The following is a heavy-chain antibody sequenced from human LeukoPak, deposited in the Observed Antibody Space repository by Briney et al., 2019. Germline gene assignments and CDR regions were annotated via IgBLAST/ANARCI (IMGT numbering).Heavy chain of an antibody. V-gene: IGHV1-69*13. CDR3: ARGRDGYNTFDY. Sequence: SVKVSCKASGYTFTSFDFNWVRQAPGQGLEWVGGIIPIFGTANYAQKFQGRVTITADESTSTAYMELSSLRSEDTAVYYCARGRDGYNTFDYWGQGTLVTVSS. D-gene: IGHD5-12*01. CDR2: IIPIFGTA. CDR1: GYTFTSFD. J-gene: IGHJ4*02.